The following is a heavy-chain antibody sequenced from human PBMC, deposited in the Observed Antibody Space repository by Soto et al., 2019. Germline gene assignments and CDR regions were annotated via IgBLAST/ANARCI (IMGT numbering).Heavy chain of an antibody. CDR3: ARAGIAYCSSTTCYLYYYVMDV. CDR2: IIPIFGTA. CDR1: GGTFSSYA. V-gene: IGHV1-69*13. Sequence: SVKVSCKASGGTFSSYAISWVRQAPGQGLEWMGGIIPIFGTANYAQKFQGRVTITADESTSTAYMELSSLRSEDTAVYYCARAGIAYCSSTTCYLYYYVMDVWGEGTTVTVSS. D-gene: IGHD2-2*01. J-gene: IGHJ6*04.